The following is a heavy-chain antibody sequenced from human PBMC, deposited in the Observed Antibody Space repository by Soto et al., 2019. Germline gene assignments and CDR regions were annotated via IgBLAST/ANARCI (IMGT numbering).Heavy chain of an antibody. CDR1: GYTFTSYA. V-gene: IGHV1-3*01. CDR3: ARDPAPFHYYDSSGYYPYYFDY. Sequence: GASVKVSCKASGYTFTSYAMHWVRQAPGQRLEWMGWINAGNGNTKYSQKFQGRVTITRDTSASTAYMELSSLRSEDTAVYYCARDPAPFHYYDSSGYYPYYFDYWGQGTLVTVSS. D-gene: IGHD3-22*01. CDR2: INAGNGNT. J-gene: IGHJ4*02.